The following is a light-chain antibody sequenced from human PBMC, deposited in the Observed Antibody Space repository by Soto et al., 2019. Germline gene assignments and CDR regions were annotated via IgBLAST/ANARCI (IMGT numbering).Light chain of an antibody. CDR1: QGFSGY. CDR2: AAS. V-gene: IGKV1-39*01. Sequence: IKVTQSPSSLSASVGDRVTISCRTSQGFSGYLNRYQQKPGKAPKPLIYAASSLQSGVPSRFSGSESGTDFTLTITSLQPEDFATYYCQQGYSNPITFGQGTLLEI. J-gene: IGKJ5*01. CDR3: QQGYSNPIT.